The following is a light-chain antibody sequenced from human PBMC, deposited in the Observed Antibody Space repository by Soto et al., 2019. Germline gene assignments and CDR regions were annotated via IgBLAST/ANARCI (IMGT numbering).Light chain of an antibody. CDR1: SSDVGSSNL. V-gene: IGLV2-23*02. CDR2: EVS. Sequence: QSVRTQPASVSGSPGQSITFSCTGTSSDVGSSNLVSWYQQHPGKALKLLIYEVSKRPSGVSNRFSGSKSGNTASLTIPGLQAEDEADYYCCSYAGSSTHVFGTGTKVTVL. J-gene: IGLJ1*01. CDR3: CSYAGSSTHV.